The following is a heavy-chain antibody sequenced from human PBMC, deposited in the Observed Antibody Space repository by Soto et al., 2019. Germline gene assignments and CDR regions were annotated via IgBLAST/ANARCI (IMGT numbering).Heavy chain of an antibody. CDR1: GFTFSSYA. Sequence: QVQLVESGGGVVQPGRSLRLSCAASGFTFSSYAMHWVRQAPGKGLEWVAVISYDGSNKYYADSVKGRFTISRDNSKNPLYLKMTSRRAEDRAVFYWARSRNTAMPNGGEGTLVPVPS. D-gene: IGHD5-18*01. V-gene: IGHV3-30-3*01. CDR2: ISYDGSNK. CDR3: ARSRNTAMPN. J-gene: IGHJ4*02.